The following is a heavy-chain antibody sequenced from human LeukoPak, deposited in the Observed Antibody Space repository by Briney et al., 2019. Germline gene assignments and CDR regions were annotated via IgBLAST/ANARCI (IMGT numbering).Heavy chain of an antibody. CDR3: ASTVLYYDFWSGYLDY. V-gene: IGHV4-39*07. D-gene: IGHD3-3*01. CDR2: IYYSGST. Sequence: SETLSLTCTVSGGSISSSSYYWGWIRQPPGKGLEWIGSIYYSGSTYYNPSLKSRVTISVDTSKNQFSLKLSSVTAADTAVYYCASTVLYYDFWSGYLDYWGQGTLVTVSS. J-gene: IGHJ4*02. CDR1: GGSISSSSYY.